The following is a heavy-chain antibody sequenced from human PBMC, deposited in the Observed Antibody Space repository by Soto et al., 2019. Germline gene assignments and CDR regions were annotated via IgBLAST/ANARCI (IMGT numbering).Heavy chain of an antibody. V-gene: IGHV5-51*01. D-gene: IGHD3-3*01. Sequence: GESLTISCQGSGYSFTKYWLGCVRQMPGKGLEWMGTIYPGDSDTRYSPSFQGQVTFSADKSINTAYLQWSSLKASDTAMYYCARLLYDYNGYYSSGGYYGVDVWGQGTTVTVSS. CDR2: IYPGDSDT. CDR1: GYSFTKYW. CDR3: ARLLYDYNGYYSSGGYYGVDV. J-gene: IGHJ6*02.